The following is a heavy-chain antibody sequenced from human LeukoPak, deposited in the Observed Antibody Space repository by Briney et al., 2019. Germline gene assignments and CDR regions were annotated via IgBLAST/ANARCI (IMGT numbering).Heavy chain of an antibody. D-gene: IGHD2-2*01. CDR2: ISSSGSAI. Sequence: GGSLRLSCSASGFTFSAYAMYWVRQAPGKGLEWLSYISSSGSAIYYADSGKGRFIMSRDNAKNSLYLQMNSLRAEDTAVYYCARSGTAMTPWGQGTLVTVSS. J-gene: IGHJ4*02. CDR3: ARSGTAMTP. CDR1: GFTFSAYA. V-gene: IGHV3-48*03.